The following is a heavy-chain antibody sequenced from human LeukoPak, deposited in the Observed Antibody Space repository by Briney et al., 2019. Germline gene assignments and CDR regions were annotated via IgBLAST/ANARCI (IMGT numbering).Heavy chain of an antibody. CDR3: ARLLAAAGTQKFDY. D-gene: IGHD6-13*01. CDR1: GYTFTSYG. Sequence: ASVTVSCKASGYTFTSYGISWVRQAPGQGLEWMGWINAYNGNTNYAQKLQGRVTMTTDTSTSTAYMELRSLRSDDTAVYYCARLLAAAGTQKFDYWGQGTLVTVSS. V-gene: IGHV1-18*01. CDR2: INAYNGNT. J-gene: IGHJ4*02.